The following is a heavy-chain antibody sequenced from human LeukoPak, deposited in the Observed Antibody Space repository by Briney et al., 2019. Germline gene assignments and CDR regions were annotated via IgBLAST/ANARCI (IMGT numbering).Heavy chain of an antibody. D-gene: IGHD3-22*01. CDR3: ARRGASSDRTFDY. J-gene: IGHJ4*02. CDR1: GYTFTGYY. CDR2: INPNSGDT. V-gene: IGHV1-2*02. Sequence: ASVKVSCKASGYTFTGYYMHWVRQAPGQGLEWMGWINPNSGDTHYAQNFQARVTMTRDTSISTVYMDLSRLRSDDAAVYYCARRGASSDRTFDYWGQGTLVTVSS.